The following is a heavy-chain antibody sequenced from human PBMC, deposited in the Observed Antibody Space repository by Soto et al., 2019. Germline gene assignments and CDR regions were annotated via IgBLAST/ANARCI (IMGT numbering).Heavy chain of an antibody. Sequence: SETLSLTCTVSGGSISSSSYYWGWMRQPPGKGLEWIGSIYYSGSTYYNPSLKSRVTISVDTSKNKFSLKLSSVTAADTAVYYCATTTVSHYDFWSGPYYYGMDVWGQGTTVTVSS. V-gene: IGHV4-39*01. D-gene: IGHD3-3*01. CDR1: GGSISSSSYY. CDR3: ATTTVSHYDFWSGPYYYGMDV. J-gene: IGHJ6*02. CDR2: IYYSGST.